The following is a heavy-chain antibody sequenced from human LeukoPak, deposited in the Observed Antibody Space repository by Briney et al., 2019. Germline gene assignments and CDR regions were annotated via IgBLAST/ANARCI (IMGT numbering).Heavy chain of an antibody. D-gene: IGHD4-17*01. CDR3: AREYGDFDY. CDR1: GGSFSGYY. Sequence: SETLSLTCAVYGGSFSGYYWSWIRQPPGKGLEWIGEINHSGSTDYNPSLKSRVTISVDTSKNQFSLKLNSVTAADTAVYYCAREYGDFDYWGQGTLVTVSS. V-gene: IGHV4-34*01. CDR2: INHSGST. J-gene: IGHJ4*02.